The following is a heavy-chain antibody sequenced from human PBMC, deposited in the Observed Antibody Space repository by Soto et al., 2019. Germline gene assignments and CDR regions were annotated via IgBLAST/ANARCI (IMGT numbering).Heavy chain of an antibody. D-gene: IGHD2-2*01. V-gene: IGHV4-31*03. CDR1: GGSISSGGYY. CDR2: IYYSGST. J-gene: IGHJ5*02. CDR3: ARGRLGCSSTSCYRGTYNWFDP. Sequence: SETLSLTCTVSGGSISSGGYYWSWIRQHPGKGLEWIGYIYYSGSTYYNPSLKSRVTISVDTSKNQFSLKLSSVTAADTAVYYCARGRLGCSSTSCYRGTYNWFDPWGQGTLVTV.